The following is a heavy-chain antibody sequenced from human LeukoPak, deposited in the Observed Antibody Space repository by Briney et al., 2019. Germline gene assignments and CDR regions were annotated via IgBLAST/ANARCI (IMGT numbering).Heavy chain of an antibody. V-gene: IGHV1-46*01. D-gene: IGHD3-10*01. CDR2: INPSGGST. CDR3: ARERGGYYYMDV. J-gene: IGHJ6*03. CDR1: GYTFTSYS. Sequence: ASVKVSFKASGYTFTSYSMHWVRQAPGQGLEWMGIINPSGGSTSFAQKFQGRVTMTRDMPTSTVYMARSSLRSADTAVYYCARERGGYYYMDVWGKGTTVTISS.